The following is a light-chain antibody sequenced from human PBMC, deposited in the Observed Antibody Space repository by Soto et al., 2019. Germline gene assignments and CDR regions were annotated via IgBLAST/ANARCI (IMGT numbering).Light chain of an antibody. Sequence: DIQMTQSPSSLYSSVGDRVTITCRASQRISSYLNWYQQKPGKAPKLLIYAASSLQSGVPSRFSDSVSGTDVTLTISSLKQEDGTTYDCQQRYSTPLTFGGGTKVDIK. CDR3: QQRYSTPLT. CDR2: AAS. V-gene: IGKV1-39*01. J-gene: IGKJ4*01. CDR1: QRISSY.